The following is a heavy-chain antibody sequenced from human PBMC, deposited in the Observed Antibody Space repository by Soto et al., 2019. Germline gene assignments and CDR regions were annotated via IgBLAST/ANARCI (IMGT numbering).Heavy chain of an antibody. CDR2: IYNSGST. Sequence: PSETLSLTCTVSGGSISTYYWSWIRRPPGKGLEWIGYIYNSGSTHSNPSLQSRVTISVDTSKNQFPLKLSSVTAADTAIYYCARARITMVREVIKYNMDVWGQGTTVTVSS. CDR3: ARARITMVREVIKYNMDV. D-gene: IGHD3-10*01. J-gene: IGHJ6*02. CDR1: GGSISTYY. V-gene: IGHV4-59*01.